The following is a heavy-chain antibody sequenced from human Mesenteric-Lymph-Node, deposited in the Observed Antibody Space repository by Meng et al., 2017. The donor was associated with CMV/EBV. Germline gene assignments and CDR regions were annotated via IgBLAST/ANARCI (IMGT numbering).Heavy chain of an antibody. V-gene: IGHV4-59*12. CDR1: GGSISSYY. D-gene: IGHD2-2*01. CDR3: ARDVYSTSLDP. CDR2: IYYSGST. J-gene: IGHJ5*02. Sequence: SETLSLTCTVSGGSISSYYWSWIRQPPGKGLEWIGYIYYSGSTNYNPSLKSRVTISVDTSKNQFSLKLSSVTAADTAVYYCARDVYSTSLDPWGQGTLVTVSS.